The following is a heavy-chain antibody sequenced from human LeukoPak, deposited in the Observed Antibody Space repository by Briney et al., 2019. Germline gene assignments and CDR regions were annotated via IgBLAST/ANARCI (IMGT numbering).Heavy chain of an antibody. J-gene: IGHJ3*02. CDR3: ARDTGGWRRYAFDI. CDR1: GGSISSYY. Sequence: SETLSLTCTVSGGSISSYYWSWIRQPAGKGLEWIGRIYTSGSTNYNPSLKGRVTMSVDTSKNQFSLKLSSVTAADTAVYYCARDTGGWRRYAFDIWGQGTMVTVSS. V-gene: IGHV4-4*07. D-gene: IGHD6-19*01. CDR2: IYTSGST.